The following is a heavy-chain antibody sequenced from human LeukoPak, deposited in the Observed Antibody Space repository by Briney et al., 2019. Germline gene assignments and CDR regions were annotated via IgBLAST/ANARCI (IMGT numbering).Heavy chain of an antibody. CDR1: GYSFTSYW. Sequence: GESLKISCKGSGYSFTSYWIGWVRQMPGKGLEWMGIIYPGDSDTRYSPSFQGQVTISADKSISTAYLQWSSLKASDTAMYYCARYSGSSYYYYYMDVWGKGTTVTVS. D-gene: IGHD1-26*01. CDR2: IYPGDSDT. CDR3: ARYSGSSYYYYYMDV. V-gene: IGHV5-51*01. J-gene: IGHJ6*03.